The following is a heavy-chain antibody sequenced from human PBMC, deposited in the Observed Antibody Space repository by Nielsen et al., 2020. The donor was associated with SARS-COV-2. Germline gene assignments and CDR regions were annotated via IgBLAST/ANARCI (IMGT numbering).Heavy chain of an antibody. Sequence: GGSLRLSCVASGFTFSKAWMSWVRQAPGKGLEWVGRIKSKIDGGTTDYAAPVKDRFTTSRDDSKNTVYLDMSSLRTEDTAVYYCATARYCSRTSCSAGTDMFDPWGQGTQVIVSS. CDR2: IKSKIDGGTT. D-gene: IGHD2-2*01. CDR1: GFTFSKAW. V-gene: IGHV3-15*01. CDR3: ATARYCSRTSCSAGTDMFDP. J-gene: IGHJ5*02.